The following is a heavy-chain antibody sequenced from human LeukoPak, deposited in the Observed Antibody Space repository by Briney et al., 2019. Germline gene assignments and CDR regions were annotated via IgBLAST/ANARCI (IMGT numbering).Heavy chain of an antibody. Sequence: ASVKVSCKASGYTFTSYAMHWVRQAPGQGLEWMGWINPNSGGTNYAQKFQGRVTMTRDTSISTAYMELSRLRSDDTAVYYCARGDLDDFWSGYLLYYMDVWGKGTTVTVSS. J-gene: IGHJ6*03. D-gene: IGHD3-3*01. CDR3: ARGDLDDFWSGYLLYYMDV. CDR1: GYTFTSYA. CDR2: INPNSGGT. V-gene: IGHV1-2*02.